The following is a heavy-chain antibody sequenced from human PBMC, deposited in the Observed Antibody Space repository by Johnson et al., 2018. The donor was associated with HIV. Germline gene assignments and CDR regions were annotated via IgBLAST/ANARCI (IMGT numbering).Heavy chain of an antibody. CDR3: VRVRGHSGYDIDDDAFDI. D-gene: IGHD5-12*01. Sequence: QEQLVESGGGMVQPGRSLRLSCAASGFTFTTYALHWVRRAPGKGLECVAVISYDGTYKYYADSVKGRFTISRDNSGNTLYLEMNSLRAEDTAVYYCVRVRGHSGYDIDDDAFDIWGQGTMVTVSS. J-gene: IGHJ3*02. CDR1: GFTFTTYA. CDR2: ISYDGTYK. V-gene: IGHV3-30*04.